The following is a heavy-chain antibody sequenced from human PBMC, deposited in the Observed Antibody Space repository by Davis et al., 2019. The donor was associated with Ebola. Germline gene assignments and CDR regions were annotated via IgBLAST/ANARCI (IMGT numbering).Heavy chain of an antibody. CDR1: GGSMTTYY. D-gene: IGHD5-18*01. J-gene: IGHJ4*02. CDR2: IYYTGTT. Sequence: MPSETLSLTCTVSGGSMTTYYWSWIRQPPGKGLECIGYIYYTGTTKYNPSLRSRVTISVDTSKNQFSLSLDSMTAADTAVYYCARGQHGYSFWGRGTLVTVSS. V-gene: IGHV4-59*01. CDR3: ARGQHGYSF.